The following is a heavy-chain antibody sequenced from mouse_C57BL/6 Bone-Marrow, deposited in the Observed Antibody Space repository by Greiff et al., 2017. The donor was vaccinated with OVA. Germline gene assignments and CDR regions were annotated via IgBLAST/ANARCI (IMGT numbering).Heavy chain of an antibody. J-gene: IGHJ2*01. CDR1: GYTFTSYW. CDR3: ARGGLGSFFDY. D-gene: IGHD1-1*02. Sequence: QVQLQQSGAELVRPGSSVKLSCKASGYTFTSYWMHWVKQRPIQGLEWIGNIDPSDSETHYNQKFKDKATLTVDKSSSTAYMQLSSLTSEDSAVYYCARGGLGSFFDYWGQGTTLTVSS. V-gene: IGHV1-52*01. CDR2: IDPSDSET.